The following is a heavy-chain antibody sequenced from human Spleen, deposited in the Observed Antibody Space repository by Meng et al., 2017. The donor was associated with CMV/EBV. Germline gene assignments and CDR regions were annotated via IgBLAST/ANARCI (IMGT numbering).Heavy chain of an antibody. CDR2: ISYDERNK. CDR1: GFSFSTYV. J-gene: IGHJ4*02. V-gene: IGHV3-30*03. Sequence: GFSFSTYVMNWVRQAPGKGLEWVAVISYDERNKYYADSVKGRFTVSRDNSKSTLYLQMNSLRPEDTALYYCARESGAAGTPYFFDYWGQGALVTVSS. D-gene: IGHD6-13*01. CDR3: ARESGAAGTPYFFDY.